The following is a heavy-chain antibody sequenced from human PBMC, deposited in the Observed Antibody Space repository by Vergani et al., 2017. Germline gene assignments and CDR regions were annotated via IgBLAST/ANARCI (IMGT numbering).Heavy chain of an antibody. CDR3: AGXQGTSAYYYGGFDY. D-gene: IGHD3-22*01. Sequence: EVQLVESGGELVQPGRPLRLSCTASGFTFSTYAMTWVRQAPGKGLEWVSTISSDGGSTYYADSVKGRFTISRDNSKNTLSLQMNSLTAEDTAIYYCAGXQGTSAYYYGGFDYWGQGILVTVSS. CDR2: ISSDGGST. J-gene: IGHJ4*02. V-gene: IGHV3-23*04. CDR1: GFTFSTYA.